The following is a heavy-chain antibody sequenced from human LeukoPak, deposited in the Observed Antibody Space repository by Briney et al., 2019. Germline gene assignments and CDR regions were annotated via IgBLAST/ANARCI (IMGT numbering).Heavy chain of an antibody. CDR3: ARDAGNTIFGLDY. Sequence: SETLSLTCTVSGGSISSGGYSWSWIRQHPGKGLEWIGYIYYSGSTYYNPSLKSRVTISVDTSKNQFSLKLSSVTAADTAVYYCARDAGNTIFGLDYWGQGTLVTVSS. CDR2: IYYSGST. J-gene: IGHJ4*02. CDR1: GGSISSGGYS. D-gene: IGHD3-3*01. V-gene: IGHV4-31*03.